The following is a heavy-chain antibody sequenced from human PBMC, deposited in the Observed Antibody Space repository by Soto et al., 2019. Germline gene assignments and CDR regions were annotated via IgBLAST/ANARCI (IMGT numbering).Heavy chain of an antibody. Sequence: QITLKESGPTLAKPTQTLALTCTFSVFSLSTSGVGVGWICQPPRKALEWLAVINWYDSKHYSPSLESRLTITKDTSKNQVVLTMTNMDPVDTATYYCAHKSYGDYPLDYWGQGTLVTVSS. CDR3: AHKSYGDYPLDY. J-gene: IGHJ4*02. CDR2: INWYDSK. CDR1: VFSLSTSGVG. V-gene: IGHV2-5*01. D-gene: IGHD4-17*01.